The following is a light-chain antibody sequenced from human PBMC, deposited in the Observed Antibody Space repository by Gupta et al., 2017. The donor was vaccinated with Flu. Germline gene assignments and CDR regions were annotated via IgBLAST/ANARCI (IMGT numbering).Light chain of an antibody. J-gene: IGKJ4*01. CDR2: DAT. CDR3: QHYGSPLT. CDR1: QSVRNNY. V-gene: IGKV3D-20*01. Sequence: EIVLTQSPGILSLSPGERATLSCGASQSVRNNYLAWYQQKPGLAPRLLIYDATTRATSIPDRFSDSGSGTDFTLTINRLEPEDFAVYYCQHYGSPLTFGGGTAVDLK.